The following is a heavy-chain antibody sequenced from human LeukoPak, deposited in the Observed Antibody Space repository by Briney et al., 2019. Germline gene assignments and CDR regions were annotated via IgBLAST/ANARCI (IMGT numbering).Heavy chain of an antibody. D-gene: IGHD2-15*01. CDR2: FSGSGGST. CDR3: ANLGYCSGGSCSNY. CDR1: GFTFSSYA. J-gene: IGHJ4*02. Sequence: GSLRLSCAASGFTFSSYAMSWVRQAPGKGLGWVSAFSGSGGSTYYADSVKGRFTISRDNSKNTLYLQMNSLRAEDTAVYYCANLGYCSGGSCSNYWGQGTLVTVSS. V-gene: IGHV3-23*01.